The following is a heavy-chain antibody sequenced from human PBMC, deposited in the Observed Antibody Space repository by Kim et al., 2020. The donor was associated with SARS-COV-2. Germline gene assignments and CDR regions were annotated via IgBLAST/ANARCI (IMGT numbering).Heavy chain of an antibody. CDR3: ARSGTTITTVCFDP. CDR2: TYYRSKWYN. V-gene: IGHV6-1*01. CDR1: GDSVSSDSAT. Sequence: SQTLSLTCAIFGDSVSSDSATWHWIRQSPSGGLEWLGRTYYRSKWYNDYAVSVESRITINPDASKNQFSLQMISVTPEDTAVYYCARSGTTITTVCFDPWGQGTLVTVSS. D-gene: IGHD4-4*01. J-gene: IGHJ5*02.